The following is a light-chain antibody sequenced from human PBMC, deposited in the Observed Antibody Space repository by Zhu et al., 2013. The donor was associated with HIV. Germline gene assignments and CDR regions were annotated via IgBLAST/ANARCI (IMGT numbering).Light chain of an antibody. CDR2: SSS. J-gene: IGKJ4*01. Sequence: EIVLTQSPGTLSLSPGERATLSCRASQSVSSSYLAWYQQKPGQAPRLLIHSSSDRATGIPDRFSGSGSGRDFTLTISRLEPEDSAVYYCQHRSNWPPDFTFGGGTRVEIK. V-gene: IGKV3D-20*02. CDR1: QSVSSSY. CDR3: QHRSNWPPDFT.